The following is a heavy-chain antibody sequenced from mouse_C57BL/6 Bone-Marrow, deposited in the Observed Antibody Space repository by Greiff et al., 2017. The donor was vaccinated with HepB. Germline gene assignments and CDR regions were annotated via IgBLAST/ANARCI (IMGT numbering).Heavy chain of an antibody. J-gene: IGHJ2*01. CDR3: ARSFDY. Sequence: EVQLVESGAELVKPGASVKLSCTASGFNIKDYYMHWVKQRTEQGLEWIGRIDPEDGETKYAPKYQDKATITADTSSNTAYLQLSSLTSEDTAVYYCARSFDYWGQGTTLTVSS. CDR1: GFNIKDYY. CDR2: IDPEDGET. V-gene: IGHV14-2*01.